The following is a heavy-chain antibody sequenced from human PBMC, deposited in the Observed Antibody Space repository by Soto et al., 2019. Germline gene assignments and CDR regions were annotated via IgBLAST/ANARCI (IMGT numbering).Heavy chain of an antibody. Sequence: GGSLRLSCAASGFTVSSNYMSWVRQAPGKGLEWVSVIYSGGSTYYADSVKGRFTISRDNSKNTLYLQMNSLRAEDTAVYYCAQGTTMVRGLAFDIWGQGTMVTV. V-gene: IGHV3-53*01. CDR3: AQGTTMVRGLAFDI. D-gene: IGHD3-10*01. J-gene: IGHJ3*02. CDR1: GFTVSSNY. CDR2: IYSGGST.